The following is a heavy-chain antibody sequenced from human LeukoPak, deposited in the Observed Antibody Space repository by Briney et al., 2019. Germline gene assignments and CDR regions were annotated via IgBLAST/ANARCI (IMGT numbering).Heavy chain of an antibody. Sequence: GGSLRLSCAASGFTFGTYAMSWVRQAPGKGLEWVSGISGSGGSTYYADSVKDRFTISRDNAKNSLYLQMNSLRAEDTAVYYCARDAIVGYSGYDFLYYYMDVWGKGTTVTVSS. CDR3: ARDAIVGYSGYDFLYYYMDV. J-gene: IGHJ6*03. D-gene: IGHD5-12*01. CDR1: GFTFGTYA. CDR2: ISGSGGST. V-gene: IGHV3-23*01.